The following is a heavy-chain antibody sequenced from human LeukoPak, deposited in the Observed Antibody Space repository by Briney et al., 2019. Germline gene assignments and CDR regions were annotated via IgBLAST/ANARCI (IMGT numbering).Heavy chain of an antibody. V-gene: IGHV1-18*01. Sequence: EASVKVSCKASGYTFSSYGISWVRQAPGQGLEWMGWISAYNGNTNYAQKLQGRVTMTTDTSTSTAYMELRSLRSDDTAVYYCASRTRANGVLLDYWGQGTLVTVSS. D-gene: IGHD2-8*01. CDR2: ISAYNGNT. CDR1: GYTFSSYG. CDR3: ASRTRANGVLLDY. J-gene: IGHJ4*02.